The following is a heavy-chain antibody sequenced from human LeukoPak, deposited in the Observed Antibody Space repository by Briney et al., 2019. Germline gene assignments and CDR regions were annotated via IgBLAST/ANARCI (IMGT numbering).Heavy chain of an antibody. V-gene: IGHV3-21*01. J-gene: IGHJ4*02. CDR2: ISSQSTHS. CDR1: GFTFSTST. D-gene: IGHD1-1*01. CDR3: VESDWNDAAFDY. Sequence: GGSLRLSCAPSGFTFSTSTMNWVRQPPGKGLEWVSSISSQSTHSYYADSVKGRFTISRDNAKNSLYLQMNSLRAEDTAVYYCVESDWNDAAFDYWGQGTLVTVSS.